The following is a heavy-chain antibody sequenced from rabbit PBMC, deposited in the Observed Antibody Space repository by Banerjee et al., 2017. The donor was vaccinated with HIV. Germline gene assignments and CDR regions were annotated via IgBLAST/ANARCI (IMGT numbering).Heavy chain of an antibody. CDR3: ARDTASSFSSYGMDL. CDR2: IAGSSSGFT. D-gene: IGHD8-1*01. Sequence: QSLEESGGGLVQPEGSLALTCKASGFSFSSSDYMCWVRQAPGKGLEWIACIAGSSSGFTYSASWAKGRFTISKTSSTTVTLQMTSLTAADTATYFCARDTASSFSSYGMDLWGPGTLVTDS. J-gene: IGHJ6*01. CDR1: GFSFSSSDY. V-gene: IGHV1S40*01.